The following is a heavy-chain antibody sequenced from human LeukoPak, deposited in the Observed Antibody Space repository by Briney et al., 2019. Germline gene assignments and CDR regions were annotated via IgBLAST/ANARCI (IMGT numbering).Heavy chain of an antibody. CDR2: ISWNSGRI. D-gene: IGHD4-17*01. Sequence: GISLRLLCATSGLTFDDYSMHWVRQAPGKGLEDGSGISWNSGRIGYADSVKGRLTISRENDKTCMYLQRNSMRAEDTALYYCETDINDYGDYVYVFDMWGEGTMVTV. CDR3: ETDINDYGDYVYVFDM. J-gene: IGHJ3*02. V-gene: IGHV3-9*01. CDR1: GLTFDDYS.